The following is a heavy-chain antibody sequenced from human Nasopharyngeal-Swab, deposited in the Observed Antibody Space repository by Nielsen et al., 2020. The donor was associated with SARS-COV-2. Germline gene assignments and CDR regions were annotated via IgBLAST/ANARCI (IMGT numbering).Heavy chain of an antibody. Sequence: GESLKISCMASGYSFVNHWIGWVRQKPGKGLEWMVMVYPGNSEVAYSPSFQGQVTISADRSMNTAYLQWRRLRASDTAMYFCARRAARDGYNYEVDPWGQGTLVTVSS. CDR1: GYSFVNHW. CDR3: ARRAARDGYNYEVDP. V-gene: IGHV5-51*01. CDR2: VYPGNSEV. D-gene: IGHD5-24*01. J-gene: IGHJ5*01.